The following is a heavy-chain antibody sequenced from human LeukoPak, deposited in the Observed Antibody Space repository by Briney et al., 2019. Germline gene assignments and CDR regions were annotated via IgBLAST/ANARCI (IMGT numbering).Heavy chain of an antibody. CDR1: GFTFSSYD. V-gene: IGHV3-13*01. D-gene: IGHD6-19*01. J-gene: IGHJ3*02. CDR3: ARVKSFSSGGLDAFDI. Sequence: GGSLRLSCAASGFTFSSYDMHWVRQATGKGLEWVSGIGTAGDTYYPGSVKGRFTISRENAKNSLYLQMNSLRAGDTAVYYCARVKSFSSGGLDAFDIWGQGTMVTVSS. CDR2: IGTAGDT.